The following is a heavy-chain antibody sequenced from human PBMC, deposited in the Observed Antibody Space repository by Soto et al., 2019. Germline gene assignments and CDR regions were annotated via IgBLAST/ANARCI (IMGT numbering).Heavy chain of an antibody. CDR1: GFTFDDYA. J-gene: IGHJ4*02. D-gene: IGHD4-17*01. Sequence: EVQLVESGGGLVQPGRSLRLSCAASGFTFDDYAMHWVRQAPGKGLEWVSGISWNSGSIGYADSVKGRFTISRDNAKNSLYLQMNSLRAEDTALYYCAKDKDDYADYVLDYWGQGTLVTVSS. CDR3: AKDKDDYADYVLDY. CDR2: ISWNSGSI. V-gene: IGHV3-9*01.